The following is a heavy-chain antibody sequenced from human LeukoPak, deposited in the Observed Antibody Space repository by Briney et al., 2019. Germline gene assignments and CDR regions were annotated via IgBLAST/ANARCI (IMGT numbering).Heavy chain of an antibody. J-gene: IGHJ4*02. D-gene: IGHD6-13*01. Sequence: PGGSLRLSCAASGFIFRKYGIHWVRQDPGKGLEWVAFIRNDGSSKYYAHSVKGRFTISRDSSKNTAYLQINSLRPEDTGLYYCAKDSNWAFDYWGQGTLVIVSS. CDR2: IRNDGSSK. V-gene: IGHV3-30*02. CDR3: AKDSNWAFDY. CDR1: GFIFRKYG.